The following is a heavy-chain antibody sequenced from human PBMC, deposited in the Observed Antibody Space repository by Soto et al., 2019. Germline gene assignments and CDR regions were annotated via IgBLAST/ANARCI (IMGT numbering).Heavy chain of an antibody. J-gene: IGHJ5*02. D-gene: IGHD1-26*01. CDR1: GYRFISHW. Sequence: PGESLKISCKGSGYRFISHWISWVRQMPRKGLEWMGRIDPSDSYTNYSPSFQGHVTISADKSISTAYLQWSSLKASDTAMYYCARIVGATTYNWFDPWGQGTLVTVSS. V-gene: IGHV5-10-1*01. CDR3: ARIVGATTYNWFDP. CDR2: IDPSDSYT.